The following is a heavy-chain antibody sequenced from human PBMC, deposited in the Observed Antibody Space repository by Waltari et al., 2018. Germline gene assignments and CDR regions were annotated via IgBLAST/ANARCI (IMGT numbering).Heavy chain of an antibody. CDR2: ISGNGGST. D-gene: IGHD6-13*01. Sequence: EVQLLESGGGLVQPGGSLRLSCAASGFTFSSYAMGWVRQAPGKGLEWVSAISGNGGSTYYADSVRGRFTISRDKSKNTVYLQMNSLRAEDTAVYFCARDTGADSSNWYVADYWGQGTLVTVSS. CDR1: GFTFSSYA. CDR3: ARDTGADSSNWYVADY. V-gene: IGHV3-23*01. J-gene: IGHJ4*02.